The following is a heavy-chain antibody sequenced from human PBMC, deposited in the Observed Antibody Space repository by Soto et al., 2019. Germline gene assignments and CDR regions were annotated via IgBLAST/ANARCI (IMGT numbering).Heavy chain of an antibody. CDR2: IYHTGNT. D-gene: IGHD2-2*01. V-gene: IGHV4-30-4*01. CDR3: ARDEYQLLSSVSWFDS. J-gene: IGHJ5*01. Sequence: SETLSLTCTVSGGSISDDSYWSWIRQTPGKGLEWIGYIYHTGNTYYNPSLRSRVSISVDKSKSQFSLKLISVTAADAAVYFCARDEYQLLSSVSWFDSWGQGTLVTVSS. CDR1: GGSISDDSY.